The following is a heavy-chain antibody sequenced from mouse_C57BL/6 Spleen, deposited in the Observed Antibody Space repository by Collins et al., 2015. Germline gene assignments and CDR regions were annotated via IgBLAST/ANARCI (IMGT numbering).Heavy chain of an antibody. V-gene: IGHV3-6*02. CDR2: INYDGSN. J-gene: IGHJ4*01. D-gene: IGHD2-4*01. Sequence: DVQFQESGPGLVKPSQSLSLTCSVTGYSIASGYYWNRIRHFPGNKLEWMGYINYDGSNNYNPSLKNRISITRDTSKNQFFLKLNSVTTEDTATYYCARGMITTAMDYWGQGTSVTVSS. CDR1: GYSIASGYY. CDR3: ARGMITTAMDY.